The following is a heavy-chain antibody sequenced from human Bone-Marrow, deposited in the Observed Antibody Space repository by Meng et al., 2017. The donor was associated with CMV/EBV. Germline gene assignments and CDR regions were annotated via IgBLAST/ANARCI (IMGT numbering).Heavy chain of an antibody. CDR2: ISYDGSNK. D-gene: IGHD1-1*01. CDR1: GFTFSSYA. J-gene: IGHJ4*02. V-gene: IGHV3-30-3*01. CDR3: ARGFPPTGTSFDY. Sequence: GESLKISCAASGFTFSSYAMHWVRQAPGKGLEWGAVISYDGSNKYYADSVKGRFTISRDNSKNTLYLQMNSLRAEDTAVYYCARGFPPTGTSFDYWGQGTLVTVSS.